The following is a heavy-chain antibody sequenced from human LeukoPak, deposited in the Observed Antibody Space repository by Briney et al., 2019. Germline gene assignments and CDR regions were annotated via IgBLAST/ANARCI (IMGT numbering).Heavy chain of an antibody. CDR2: IYHSGST. CDR3: ARTRYYYNSRSYGAPYYFDY. D-gene: IGHD3-10*01. Sequence: SETLSLTCTVSAYSISSGYYWGWIRQPPGKGLEWVGRIYHSGSTYYNPSLKSRVTISVDTSKNQFSLKLSSVTAADTAVYYCARTRYYYNSRSYGAPYYFDYWGQGTLVTVSS. CDR1: AYSISSGYY. J-gene: IGHJ4*02. V-gene: IGHV4-38-2*02.